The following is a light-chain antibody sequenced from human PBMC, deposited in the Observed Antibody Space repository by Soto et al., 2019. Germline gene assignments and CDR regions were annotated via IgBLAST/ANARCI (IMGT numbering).Light chain of an antibody. J-gene: IGKJ1*01. CDR2: KAS. CDR3: QQYNSYSPT. V-gene: IGKV1-5*03. CDR1: QSISSW. Sequence: DIQMTPSPSTLSASVGDRVTITCRASQSISSWLAWYQQKPGKAPKLLIYKASSLQIGVPSRFSGSGSGTEFTLTISSLQPDDSATYYCQQYNSYSPTFGQGTKVDIK.